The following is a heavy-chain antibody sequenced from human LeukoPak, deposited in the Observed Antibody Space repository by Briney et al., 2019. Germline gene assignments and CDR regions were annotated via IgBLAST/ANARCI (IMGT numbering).Heavy chain of an antibody. CDR2: IYYSETT. V-gene: IGHV4-39*01. CDR1: GGSINSANYY. CDR3: ARQRADYYYYYVDV. J-gene: IGHJ6*03. Sequence: SETLSLTRTVSGGSINSANYYWGWLRQPPGKGLEWIGSIYYSETTYDNPSLKSRVTISIETSKNQFSLKLSPVTASDTAVYYCARQRADYYYYYVDVWGKGTTVAVS.